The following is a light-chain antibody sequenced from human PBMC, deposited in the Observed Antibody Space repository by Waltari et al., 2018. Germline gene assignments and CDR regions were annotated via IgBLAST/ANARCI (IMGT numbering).Light chain of an antibody. CDR1: SSDVGRHDS. Sequence: QSALTQSASVSGSPGQSITISCTGSSSDVGRHDSVSWYQDHPGQAPKVIIYDVNNRPSGVSDRFSGSKSGNTASLTISGLQAEDEANYYCSSQSSDAVVIFGGGTKLTVL. J-gene: IGLJ2*01. V-gene: IGLV2-14*03. CDR3: SSQSSDAVVI. CDR2: DVN.